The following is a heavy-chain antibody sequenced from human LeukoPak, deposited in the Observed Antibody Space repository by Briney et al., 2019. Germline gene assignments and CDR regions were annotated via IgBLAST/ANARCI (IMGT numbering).Heavy chain of an antibody. CDR2: ISGSGGGT. V-gene: IGHV3-23*01. Sequence: PGGSLRLSCAASGFTFSTYAMSWVRQAAGKGLEWVSLISGSGGGTFYADSVRGRFTISRDNAKNSLYLQMDSLRAEDTAVYYCARGGIITSYAFEIWGQGAMVTVSS. CDR1: GFTFSTYA. J-gene: IGHJ3*02. D-gene: IGHD3-10*01. CDR3: ARGGIITSYAFEI.